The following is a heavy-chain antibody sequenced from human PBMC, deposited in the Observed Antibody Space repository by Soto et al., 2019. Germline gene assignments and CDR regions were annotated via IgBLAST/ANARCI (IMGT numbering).Heavy chain of an antibody. J-gene: IGHJ4*02. D-gene: IGHD5-12*01. CDR2: INHSGST. CDR3: ARLREGVPTIRRAEIDY. Sequence: PSETLSLTCAVYGGSFSGYYWSWIRQPPGKGLEWIGEINHSGSTNYNPSLKSRVTISVDTSKNQFSLKLSSVTAADTAVYYCARLREGVPTIRRAEIDYWGQGTLVTFSS. V-gene: IGHV4-34*01. CDR1: GGSFSGYY.